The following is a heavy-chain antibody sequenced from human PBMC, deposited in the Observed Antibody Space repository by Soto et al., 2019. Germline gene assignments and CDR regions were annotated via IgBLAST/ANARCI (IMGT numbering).Heavy chain of an antibody. Sequence: PSETLSLTCTVSSGSISSGGYYWSWIRQHPGKGLEWIGYIYYSGSTYYNPSLKSRVTISVDTSKNQFSLKLSSVTAADTAVYYCARSGYSYGPNPLLYWGQGTLVTVS. CDR2: IYYSGST. CDR3: ARSGYSYGPNPLLY. V-gene: IGHV4-31*03. D-gene: IGHD5-18*01. CDR1: SGSISSGGYY. J-gene: IGHJ4*02.